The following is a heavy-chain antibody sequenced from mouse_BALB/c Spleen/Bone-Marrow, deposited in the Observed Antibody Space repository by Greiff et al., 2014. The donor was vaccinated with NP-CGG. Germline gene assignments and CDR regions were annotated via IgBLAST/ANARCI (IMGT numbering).Heavy chain of an antibody. CDR2: IWSGGST. CDR1: GFSLTSYG. D-gene: IGHD4-1*01. J-gene: IGHJ1*01. V-gene: IGHV2-2*02. CDR3: ARKELRLNWYFDV. Sequence: VQRVESGPGLVQPSQSLSITCTVSGFSLTSYGVHWVRQSPGKGLEWLGVIWSGGSTDYNAAFISRLSISKDNSKSQVFFKMNSLQANDTAIYYCARKELRLNWYFDVWGAGTTVTVSS.